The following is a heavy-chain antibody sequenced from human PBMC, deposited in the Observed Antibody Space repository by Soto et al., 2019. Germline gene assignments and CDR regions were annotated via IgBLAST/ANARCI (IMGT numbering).Heavy chain of an antibody. V-gene: IGHV4-59*01. Sequence: SETLSLTCTFSVGSIISFYWSWIRQPPGKGLEWIGYIHHTVGTNYDPSLKSRVTMSLDTSKSQVSLTLNSVTAADTAVYFCAKGDCSGGRCYRGFDYWGQGTLVTVSS. CDR1: VGSIISFY. J-gene: IGHJ4*02. CDR3: AKGDCSGGRCYRGFDY. CDR2: IHHTVGT. D-gene: IGHD2-15*01.